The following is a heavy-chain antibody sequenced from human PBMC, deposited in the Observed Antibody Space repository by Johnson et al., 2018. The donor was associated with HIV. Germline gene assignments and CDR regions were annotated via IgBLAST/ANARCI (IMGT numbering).Heavy chain of an antibody. CDR2: IKSRTEGGST. J-gene: IGHJ3*02. D-gene: IGHD1-26*01. Sequence: VQLVESGGGLVKPGGSLRLSCAASGFTFNNAWMNWVRQAPGQGLEWVGRIKSRTEGGSTYYADSVKGRFTISRDNSKNTLYLQMNSLRAEDTAVYYCARDRRGATIDDAFDIWGQGTMVTVSS. CDR1: GFTFNNAW. V-gene: IGHV3-15*01. CDR3: ARDRRGATIDDAFDI.